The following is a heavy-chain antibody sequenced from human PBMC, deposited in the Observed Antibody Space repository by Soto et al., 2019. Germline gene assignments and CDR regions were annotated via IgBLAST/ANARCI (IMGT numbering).Heavy chain of an antibody. CDR1: GYTFTTYD. CDR2: MNPNTGNT. D-gene: IGHD1-1*01. Sequence: QVQLVQSGAEVKRPGASVKVSCKASGYTFTTYDINWVRQATGQGLEWMGWMNPNTGNTAYAQKFQGRVTMTRNTSISTASMELSGLTSEDTAVYYCARGTHNYRFDPWGQGTLVTVSS. CDR3: ARGTHNYRFDP. V-gene: IGHV1-8*01. J-gene: IGHJ5*02.